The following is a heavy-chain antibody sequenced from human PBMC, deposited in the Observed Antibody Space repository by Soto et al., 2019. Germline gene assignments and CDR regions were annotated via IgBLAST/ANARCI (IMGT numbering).Heavy chain of an antibody. V-gene: IGHV3-23*01. CDR3: AKAWELLYYAMDV. CDR1: GFTFSSYA. CDR2: NSGNGAYT. J-gene: IGHJ6*02. D-gene: IGHD1-26*01. Sequence: GGSLRLSCVASGFTFSSYAMSWVRPAPGKGLEWVSSNSGNGAYTYYADSVKGRFTISRDNSKNTLYLQMNSLRAEDTAIYYCAKAWELLYYAMDVWGQGTTVTVSS.